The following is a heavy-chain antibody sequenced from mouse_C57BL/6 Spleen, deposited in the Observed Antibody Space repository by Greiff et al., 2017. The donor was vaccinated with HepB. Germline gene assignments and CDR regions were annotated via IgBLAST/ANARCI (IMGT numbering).Heavy chain of an antibody. CDR3: ARSGSMVTTGYFDY. J-gene: IGHJ2*01. Sequence: QVQLQQPGAELVKPGASVKLSCKASGYTFTSYWMHWVKQRPGQGLEWIGMIHPNSGSTNYNEKFKSKATLTVDKSSSTAYMQLSSLTSEDSAVYYCARSGSMVTTGYFDYWGQGTTLTVSS. CDR2: IHPNSGST. V-gene: IGHV1-64*01. CDR1: GYTFTSYW. D-gene: IGHD2-2*01.